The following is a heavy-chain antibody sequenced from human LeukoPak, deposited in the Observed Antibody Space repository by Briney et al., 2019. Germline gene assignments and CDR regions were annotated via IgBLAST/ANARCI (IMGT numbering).Heavy chain of an antibody. CDR1: GGSISSGSYY. V-gene: IGHV4-61*02. D-gene: IGHD3-3*01. J-gene: IGHJ4*02. CDR2: IYTSGST. CDR3: ARGGVLRFLEWSSYFDY. Sequence: SETLSLTCTVSGGSISSGSYYWSWIRQPAGKGLEWIGRIYTSGSTNYNPSLKSRVTISVDTSKNQFSLKLSSVTAADTAVYYCARGGVLRFLEWSSYFDYWGQGTLVTVSS.